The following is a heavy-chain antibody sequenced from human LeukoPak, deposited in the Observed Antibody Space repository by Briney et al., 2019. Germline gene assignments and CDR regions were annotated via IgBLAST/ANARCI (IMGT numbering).Heavy chain of an antibody. CDR2: IGYDGSNK. Sequence: GRSLRLSCAASGFTFSSSGIHWVRQAPGKRLEWVAVIGYDGSNKYYADSVQGRFTISRDNSKNTLFLQMNSLRAEDTAVYYCSRGVGSTTYYAMDVWGQGTTVTVSS. D-gene: IGHD2-2*01. CDR1: GFTFSSSG. J-gene: IGHJ6*02. CDR3: SRGVGSTTYYAMDV. V-gene: IGHV3-33*01.